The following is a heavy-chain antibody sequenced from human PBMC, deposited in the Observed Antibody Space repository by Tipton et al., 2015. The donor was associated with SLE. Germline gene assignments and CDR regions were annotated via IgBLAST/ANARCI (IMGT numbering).Heavy chain of an antibody. CDR1: GGSISSHY. CDR3: ARMEGMITYGGIAGL. Sequence: TLSLTCSVSGGSISSHYWSWFRQSPGKGLEWIGEVNHLGTIYYNASLKSRVTISIDTSKSHFSLKLTSVTAADTAVYYCARMEGMITYGGIAGLWGQGTVVTVSS. V-gene: IGHV4-34*01. D-gene: IGHD3-16*01. J-gene: IGHJ4*02. CDR2: VNHLGTI.